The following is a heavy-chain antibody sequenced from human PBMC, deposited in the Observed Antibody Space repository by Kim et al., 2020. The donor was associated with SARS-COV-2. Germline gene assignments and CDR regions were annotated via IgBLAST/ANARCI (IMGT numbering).Heavy chain of an antibody. J-gene: IGHJ6*02. D-gene: IGHD6-6*01. CDR1: GGTFSSYA. CDR2: IIPIFGTA. V-gene: IGHV1-69*13. Sequence: SVKVSCKASGGTFSSYAISWVRQAPGQGLECMGGIIPIFGTANYAQKFQGRVTITADESTSTAYMELSSLRSEDTAVYYCARSGHSSSSANLYGMDVWGQGTTVTVSS. CDR3: ARSGHSSSSANLYGMDV.